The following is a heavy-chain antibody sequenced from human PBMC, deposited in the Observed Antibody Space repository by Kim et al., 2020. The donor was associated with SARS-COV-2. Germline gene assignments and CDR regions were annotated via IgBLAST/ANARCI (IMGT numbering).Heavy chain of an antibody. J-gene: IGHJ4*02. Sequence: GGSLRLSCAASGFTFSSYWMSWVRQAPGKGLEWVANIKQDGSEKYYVDSVKGRFTISRDNAKNSLYLQMNSLRAEDTAVYYCARGIWGYSYGDDYWGQGTLVTVSS. CDR3: ARGIWGYSYGDDY. D-gene: IGHD5-18*01. CDR2: IKQDGSEK. V-gene: IGHV3-7*03. CDR1: GFTFSSYW.